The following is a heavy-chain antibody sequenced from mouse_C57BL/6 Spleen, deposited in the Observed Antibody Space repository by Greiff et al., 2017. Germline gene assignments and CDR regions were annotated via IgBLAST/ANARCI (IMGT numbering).Heavy chain of an antibody. CDR3: ARNGGWAWFGY. D-gene: IGHD3-3*01. CDR1: GFTFSDYG. V-gene: IGHV5-17*01. J-gene: IGHJ3*01. Sequence: EVMLVESGGGLVKPGGSLKLSCAASGFTFSDYGMHWVRQAPEKGLECVAYISSGSSTIYYADTVKGRFTISRDNAKNTLFLQVTSLRADDWARYVCARNGGWAWFGYWGQGTLVTVSA. CDR2: ISSGSSTI.